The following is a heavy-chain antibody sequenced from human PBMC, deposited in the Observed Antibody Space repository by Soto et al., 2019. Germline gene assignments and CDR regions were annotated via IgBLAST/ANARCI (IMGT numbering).Heavy chain of an antibody. CDR2: IVVGSGNT. V-gene: IGHV1-58*01. CDR3: AAEASLGDGSGWTLWYYYYGMDV. D-gene: IGHD6-19*01. J-gene: IGHJ6*02. Sequence: ASVKVSCKASGFTFTSSAVQWVRQARGQRLEWIGWIVVGSGNTNYAQKFQERVTITRDMSTSTAYMELSSLRSEDTAVYYCAAEASLGDGSGWTLWYYYYGMDVWGQGTTVTVSS. CDR1: GFTFTSSA.